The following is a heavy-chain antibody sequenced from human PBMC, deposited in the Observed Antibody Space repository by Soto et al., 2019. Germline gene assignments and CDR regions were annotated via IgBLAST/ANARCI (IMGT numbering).Heavy chain of an antibody. CDR2: IYHTGST. V-gene: IGHV4-4*02. CDR3: AKTRGYSYGYNAFDI. CDR1: SGSISGNDW. D-gene: IGHD5-18*01. J-gene: IGHJ3*02. Sequence: QVQLQESCPGLVKPSGTLSLTCAVSSGSISGNDWWSWVRQPPGKGLEWIGQIYHTGSTNYNPSLTSRVTISVDKSKNQFSLNLRSVTAADTAFYYCAKTRGYSYGYNAFDIWGQGTMVTVSS.